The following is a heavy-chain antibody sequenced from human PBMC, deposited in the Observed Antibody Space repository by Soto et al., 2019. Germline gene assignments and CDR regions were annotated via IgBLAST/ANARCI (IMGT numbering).Heavy chain of an antibody. CDR3: ARAASFDY. Sequence: GGSLRLSCAASGFTFSSYAMHWVRQAPGKGLEWVAVISYDGSNKYYADSVKGRFTISRDNSKNTLYLQMNSLRAEDTAVYYCARAASFDYWGQGTLVTVSS. CDR2: ISYDGSNK. D-gene: IGHD6-25*01. V-gene: IGHV3-30-3*01. J-gene: IGHJ4*02. CDR1: GFTFSSYA.